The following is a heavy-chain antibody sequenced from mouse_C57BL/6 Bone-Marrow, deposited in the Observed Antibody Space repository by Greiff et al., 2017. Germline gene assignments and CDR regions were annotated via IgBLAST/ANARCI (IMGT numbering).Heavy chain of an antibody. Sequence: QVQLKESGAELARPGASVKMSCKASGYTFTSYTMHWVKQRPGQGLEWIGYINPSSGYTKYNQKFKDKATLTADKSSSTAYMQLSSLTSEDSAVYYCARGGLLLRSFDVWGTGTTVTVSS. V-gene: IGHV1-4*01. CDR3: ARGGLLLRSFDV. CDR1: GYTFTSYT. D-gene: IGHD1-1*01. CDR2: INPSSGYT. J-gene: IGHJ1*03.